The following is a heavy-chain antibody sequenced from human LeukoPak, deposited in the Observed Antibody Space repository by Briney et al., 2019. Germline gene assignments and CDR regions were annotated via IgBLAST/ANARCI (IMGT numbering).Heavy chain of an antibody. CDR2: IFYSGTT. J-gene: IGHJ4*02. V-gene: IGHV4-59*12. Sequence: SETLSLTCTASGGSISSYYWNWIRQPPGKGLEWIGYIFYSGTTNYNPSLKSRVSMSVDTSKNQFSLKLSSVTAADTAVYYCARRLRYFDWLNYFDYWGQGTLVTVSS. CDR3: ARRLRYFDWLNYFDY. D-gene: IGHD3-9*01. CDR1: GGSISSYY.